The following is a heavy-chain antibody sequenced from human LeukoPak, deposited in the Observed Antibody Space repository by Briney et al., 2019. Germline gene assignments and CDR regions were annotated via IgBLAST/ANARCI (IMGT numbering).Heavy chain of an antibody. CDR3: ARHIGGYSIDY. J-gene: IGHJ4*02. D-gene: IGHD3-22*01. CDR2: IYYSGST. V-gene: IGHV4-39*01. CDR1: GGSISSSSYY. Sequence: SETLSLTCTVSGGSISSSSYYWGWIRQPPGKGLEWIGSIYYSGSTYYNPSLKSRVTISVDTSKNQFSLKLSSVTAAHTAVYYCARHIGGYSIDYWGQGTLVTVSS.